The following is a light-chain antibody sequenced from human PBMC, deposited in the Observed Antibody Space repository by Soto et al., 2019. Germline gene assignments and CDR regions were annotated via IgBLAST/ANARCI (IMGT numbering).Light chain of an antibody. V-gene: IGKV3D-20*02. Sequence: ELAWTQRPTSLSQSPGERATLTCRASQSVSSSYLAWYQQKPGKAPRLLIYGASSRATGIPDRFSGSGSGTDFTLTISRLEPEDFAVYYCQQYNNWPRTFGGGTKVDIK. J-gene: IGKJ4*01. CDR2: GAS. CDR1: QSVSSSY. CDR3: QQYNNWPRT.